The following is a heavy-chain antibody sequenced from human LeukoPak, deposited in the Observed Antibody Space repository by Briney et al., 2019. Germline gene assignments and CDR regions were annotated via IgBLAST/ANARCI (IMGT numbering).Heavy chain of an antibody. CDR3: AKDSRKYSGSYTFDN. D-gene: IGHD1-26*01. J-gene: IGHJ4*02. CDR2: LRYDGSYK. Sequence: GGSLRLSCTASGFTFSTYGMHWVRQAPGKGLEWVALLRYDGSYKYYADSVKGRFTISRDNSKNTLYLQLNSLRDEDTAVYYCAKDSRKYSGSYTFDNWGQGTLVTVSS. V-gene: IGHV3-30*02. CDR1: GFTFSTYG.